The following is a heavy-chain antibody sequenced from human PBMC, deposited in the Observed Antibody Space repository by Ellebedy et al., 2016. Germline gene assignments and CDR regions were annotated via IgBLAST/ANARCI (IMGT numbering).Heavy chain of an antibody. CDR3: TTVYRYNYDSV. CDR2: IKSKTDGGAA. Sequence: GESLKISCAASGFTFSNAWMSWVRQAPRKGLEWVGRIKSKTDGGAADYAAPVKGRFTISRDDSKNTLYLQMNSLKTEDTAVYFCTTVYRYNYDSVWGQGTLVTVSS. CDR1: GFTFSNAW. D-gene: IGHD5-18*01. V-gene: IGHV3-15*01. J-gene: IGHJ4*02.